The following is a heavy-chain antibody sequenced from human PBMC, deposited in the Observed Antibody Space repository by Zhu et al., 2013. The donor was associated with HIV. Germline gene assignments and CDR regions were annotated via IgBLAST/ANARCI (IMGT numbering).Heavy chain of an antibody. CDR1: GYSFTSYA. D-gene: IGHD6-13*01. Sequence: QVQLVQSGAEVKKPGASVKVSCKASGYSFTSYAMHWVRQAPGQRLEWMGWINAGNGNTEYSQNFQGRVTLTRDTSASTAYMELSSLRSEDTAVYYCARVRGIYDYWGQGTLVTVSS. CDR3: ARVRGIYDY. V-gene: IGHV1-3*01. J-gene: IGHJ4*02. CDR2: INAGNGNT.